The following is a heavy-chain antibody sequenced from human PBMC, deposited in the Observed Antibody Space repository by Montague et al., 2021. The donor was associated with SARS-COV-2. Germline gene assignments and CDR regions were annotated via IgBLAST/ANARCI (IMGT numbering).Heavy chain of an antibody. Sequence: SETLSLTCTVSGGSLNNYFWSWIRQPPGKGLEWVGYISDGGSTKYNPSLQSRVTISVDTARNQFSLKLLSVTAADTAFYYCARVDSSGPGEYWGQGTLVSVSS. J-gene: IGHJ4*02. V-gene: IGHV4-59*08. CDR3: ARVDSSGPGEY. D-gene: IGHD3-22*01. CDR1: GGSLNNYF. CDR2: ISDGGST.